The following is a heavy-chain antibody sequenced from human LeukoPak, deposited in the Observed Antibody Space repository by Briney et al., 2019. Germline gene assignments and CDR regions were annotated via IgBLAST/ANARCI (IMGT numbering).Heavy chain of an antibody. J-gene: IGHJ4*02. CDR3: ARAWGFSYAHFEF. CDR2: IKPDGSDK. CDR1: GFTFTSYW. V-gene: IGHV3-7*01. Sequence: GGSLRLSCAASGFTFTSYWMTWVRLPPGKGLEWVASIKPDGSDKYYVDSVKGRFTISRDNARKSLDLQMNALRVEDSAVYYCARAWGFSYAHFEFWGQGTLVTVSS. D-gene: IGHD5-18*01.